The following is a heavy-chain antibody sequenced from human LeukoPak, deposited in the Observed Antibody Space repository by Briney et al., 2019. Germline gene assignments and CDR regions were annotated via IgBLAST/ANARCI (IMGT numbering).Heavy chain of an antibody. CDR1: GGTFSNYA. CDR3: ARSLYSGYVYWFDP. D-gene: IGHD5-12*01. V-gene: IGHV1-69*05. J-gene: IGHJ5*02. CDR2: IIPIFGTA. Sequence: SVKVSCKASGGTFSNYAISWVRQAPGQGLEWMGRIIPIFGTANYAQKFQGRVTITTDESTSTAYMELSSLRSEDTAVYYCARSLYSGYVYWFDPWGQGTLVTVSS.